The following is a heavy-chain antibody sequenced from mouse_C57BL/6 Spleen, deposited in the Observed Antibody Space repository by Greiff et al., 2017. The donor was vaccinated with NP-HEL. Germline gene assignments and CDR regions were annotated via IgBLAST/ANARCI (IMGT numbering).Heavy chain of an antibody. Sequence: QVQLQQPGAELVKPGASVKLSCKASGYTFTSYWMQWVKQRPGPGLEWIGEIDPSDSYTNYNQKFKGKATLTVDTSSSTAYMQLSSLTSEDSAVYYCARRGYYSNTWFAYWGQGTLVTVSA. CDR3: ARRGYYSNTWFAY. CDR1: GYTFTSYW. D-gene: IGHD2-5*01. V-gene: IGHV1-50*01. CDR2: IDPSDSYT. J-gene: IGHJ3*01.